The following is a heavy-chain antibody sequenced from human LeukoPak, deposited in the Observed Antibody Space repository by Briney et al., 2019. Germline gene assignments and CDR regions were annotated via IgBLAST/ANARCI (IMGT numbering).Heavy chain of an antibody. V-gene: IGHV3-30*04. CDR3: ARDRSKYYYDSSGCLDI. CDR1: GFTFSSYA. CDR2: ISYDGSNK. J-gene: IGHJ3*02. D-gene: IGHD3-22*01. Sequence: GGSLRLSCAASGFTFSSYAMHWVRQAPGKGLEWVAVISYDGSNKYYADSVKGRFTISRDNSKNTLYLQMNSLRAEDTAVYYCARDRSKYYYDSSGCLDIWGQGTMVTVSS.